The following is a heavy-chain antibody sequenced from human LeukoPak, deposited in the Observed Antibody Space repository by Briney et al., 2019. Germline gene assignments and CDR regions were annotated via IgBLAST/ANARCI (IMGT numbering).Heavy chain of an antibody. J-gene: IGHJ5*02. CDR1: GFTVSSYY. V-gene: IGHV3-66*02. CDR2: IYSGGST. D-gene: IGHD3-3*01. Sequence: GGSLRLSCAASGFTVSSYYMSWVRRAPGRGREWVSVIYSGGSTSYADSVKGRFTISRDNSKNTLYLQMNSLRGDDTAVYYCARGFWSGYYYNWFDPWGQGTLVTVSS. CDR3: ARGFWSGYYYNWFDP.